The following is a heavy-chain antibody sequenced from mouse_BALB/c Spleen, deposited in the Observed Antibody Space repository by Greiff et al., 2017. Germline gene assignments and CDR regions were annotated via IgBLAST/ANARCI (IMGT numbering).Heavy chain of an antibody. CDR2: ISDGGSYT. CDR1: GFTFSDYY. Sequence: EVMLVESGGGLVKPGGSLKLSCAASGFTFSDYYMYWVRQTPEKGLEWVATISDGGSYTYYPDSVKGRFTISRDNAKNNLYLHMSSLKSEDTAMYYCASGTGSFAYWGQGTLVTVSA. CDR3: ASGTGSFAY. D-gene: IGHD4-1*01. V-gene: IGHV5-4*02. J-gene: IGHJ3*01.